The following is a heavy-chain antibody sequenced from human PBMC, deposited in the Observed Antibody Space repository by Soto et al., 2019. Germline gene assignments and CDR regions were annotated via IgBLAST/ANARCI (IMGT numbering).Heavy chain of an antibody. CDR3: ARDSPIYGDHEAFDI. V-gene: IGHV1-69*13. CDR1: GGTFSSYA. J-gene: IGHJ3*02. CDR2: IIPIFGTA. D-gene: IGHD4-17*01. Sequence: SVKVSCKASGGTFSSYAISWVRQAPGQGLEWMGGIIPIFGTANYAQKFQGRVTITADESTSTAYMELSSLRSEDTAVYYCARDSPIYGDHEAFDIWGQGTMVTVSS.